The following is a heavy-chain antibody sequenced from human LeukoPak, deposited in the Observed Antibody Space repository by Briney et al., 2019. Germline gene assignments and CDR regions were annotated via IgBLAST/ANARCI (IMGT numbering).Heavy chain of an antibody. Sequence: GGSLRLSCAASGFTFSSYSMNWVRQAPGKGLEWVSYISSSSSTIYYADSVKGRFTISRDNAKNSLYLQMNSLRDEDTAVYYCARDPQSTTGTTHWYFGLWGRGTLVTVSS. CDR2: ISSSSSTI. D-gene: IGHD1-1*01. V-gene: IGHV3-48*02. CDR3: ARDPQSTTGTTHWYFGL. CDR1: GFTFSSYS. J-gene: IGHJ2*01.